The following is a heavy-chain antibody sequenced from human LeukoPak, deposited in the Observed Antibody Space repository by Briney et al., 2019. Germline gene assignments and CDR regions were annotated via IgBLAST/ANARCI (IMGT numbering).Heavy chain of an antibody. CDR3: TTAGRGGNFLDS. Sequence: GGSLRVSCAASGFTFTKAWMTWVRQAPGKGLEWIGRIRSITDGGTTEYAAPVKGKFTISRDDSTNTLYLQMSSLNTEDTAVYYCTTAGRGGNFLDSWGQGTLVTVSS. CDR1: GFTFTKAW. D-gene: IGHD1-7*01. V-gene: IGHV3-15*01. CDR2: IRSITDGGTT. J-gene: IGHJ4*02.